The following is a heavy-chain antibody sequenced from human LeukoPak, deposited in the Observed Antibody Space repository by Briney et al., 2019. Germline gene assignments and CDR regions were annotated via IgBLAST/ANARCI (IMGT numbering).Heavy chain of an antibody. J-gene: IGHJ4*02. D-gene: IGHD2-21*01. CDR1: GGSFSGYY. Sequence: PSETLSLTCAVYGGSFSGYYWSWIRQPPGKGLEWIGEINHSGSTNYNPSLKSRVTISVDTSKNQFSLKLSSVTAADTAVYYCARDEGDYFDYWGQGTLVTVSS. V-gene: IGHV4-34*01. CDR3: ARDEGDYFDY. CDR2: INHSGST.